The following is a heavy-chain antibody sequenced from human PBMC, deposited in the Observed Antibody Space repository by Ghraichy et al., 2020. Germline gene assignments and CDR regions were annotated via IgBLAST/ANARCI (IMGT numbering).Heavy chain of an antibody. J-gene: IGHJ4*02. V-gene: IGHV3-21*01. CDR2: LSSKGHFL. D-gene: IGHD3-22*01. CDR3: AGEELYFYDGSGHYYFDW. Sequence: GGSLSLSCAASGFTFSSYSMHWVRQAPGKGLEWVSSLSSKGHFLYYADSVNGRLTISRDNAKNSLYLQINSLTAADSAVYYCAGEELYFYDGSGHYYFDWWGQGTLVTVAS. CDR1: GFTFSSYS.